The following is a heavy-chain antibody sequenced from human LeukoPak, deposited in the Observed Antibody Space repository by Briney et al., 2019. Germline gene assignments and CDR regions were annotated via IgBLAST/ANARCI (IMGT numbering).Heavy chain of an antibody. CDR3: ARGGWNYVFNY. V-gene: IGHV3-48*03. CDR1: GFTFNTYE. J-gene: IGHJ4*02. D-gene: IGHD1-7*01. Sequence: QPGGSLRLSCAASGFTFNTYEMNCVRPAPGKGLEWVSYITSSGSTIYYADYVKGRFTISRYNGKNSLYLQMNSLRAEDTAVYYCARGGWNYVFNYWGQGTLVTVSS. CDR2: ITSSGSTI.